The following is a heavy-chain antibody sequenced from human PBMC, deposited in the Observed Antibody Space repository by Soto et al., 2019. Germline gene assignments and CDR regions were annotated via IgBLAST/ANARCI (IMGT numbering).Heavy chain of an antibody. CDR3: ATANWSHHYFDP. Sequence: SETLSLTCAVYGGSFSGYYWSWLRQPPGKGLEWIGEINHSGSTNYNPSLKSRVTISVDTSKNQFSLKVTSVTAADTAVYYCATANWSHHYFDPWGQGTMVTVYS. J-gene: IGHJ5*02. V-gene: IGHV4-34*01. D-gene: IGHD1-1*01. CDR1: GGSFSGYY. CDR2: INHSGST.